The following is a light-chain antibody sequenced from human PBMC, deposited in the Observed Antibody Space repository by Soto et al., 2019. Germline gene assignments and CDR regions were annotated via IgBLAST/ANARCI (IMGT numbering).Light chain of an antibody. CDR3: QQYGSSPAT. V-gene: IGKV3-20*01. Sequence: EIVLTQSPGTLSLSQGERATLSCRASHSVSSSYLAWYQQKPGQAPRLLIYGASSRATGIPDRFSGSGSGTDFTLTISRLEPEDFAVYYCQQYGSSPATFGQGTKVDIK. CDR1: HSVSSSY. J-gene: IGKJ1*01. CDR2: GAS.